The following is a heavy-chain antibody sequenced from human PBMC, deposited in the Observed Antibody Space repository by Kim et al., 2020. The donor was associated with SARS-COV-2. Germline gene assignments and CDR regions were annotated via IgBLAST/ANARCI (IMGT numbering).Heavy chain of an antibody. J-gene: IGHJ6*02. V-gene: IGHV3-53*01. D-gene: IGHD6-13*01. CDR1: GFTVSSNY. CDR2: IYSGGST. Sequence: GGSLRLSCAASGFTVSSNYMSWVRQAPGKGLEWVSVIYSGGSTYYAYSVKGRFTISRDNSKNTLYLQMNSLRAEDTAVYYCARAPRIAAVEWFYYYYGMDVWGQGTTVTVSS. CDR3: ARAPRIAAVEWFYYYYGMDV.